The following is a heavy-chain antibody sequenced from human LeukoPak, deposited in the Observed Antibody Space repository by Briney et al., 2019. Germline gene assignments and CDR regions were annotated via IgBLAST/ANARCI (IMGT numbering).Heavy chain of an antibody. J-gene: IGHJ4*02. D-gene: IGHD6-19*01. CDR3: ARDRSGWIDY. CDR1: GFTFSDYY. Sequence: GGSLRLSCAASGFTFSDYYMNWIRQAPGKGLEWLSYISSNGNTIDYADSVKGRFTISRDNSKNTLYLQMNSLRAEDTAVYYCARDRSGWIDYWGQGTLVTVSS. V-gene: IGHV3-11*04. CDR2: ISSNGNTI.